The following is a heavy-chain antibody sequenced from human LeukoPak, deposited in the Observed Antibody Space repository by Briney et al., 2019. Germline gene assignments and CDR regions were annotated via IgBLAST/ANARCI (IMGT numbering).Heavy chain of an antibody. CDR3: ARSGQHLFDF. V-gene: IGHV3-48*03. CDR2: ISSSGGTI. Sequence: GGSLRLPCAASGFTFSSSEMNWVRQAPGKGLEWVSYISSSGGTISYADSVKGRFTISRDNAKNSLYLQMNSLRAEDTAIYYCARSGQHLFDFWGQGTLVTVSS. D-gene: IGHD6-13*01. J-gene: IGHJ4*02. CDR1: GFTFSSSE.